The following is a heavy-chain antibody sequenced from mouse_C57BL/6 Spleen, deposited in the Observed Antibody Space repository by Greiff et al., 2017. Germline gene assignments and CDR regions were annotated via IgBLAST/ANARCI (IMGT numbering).Heavy chain of an antibody. CDR1: GYTFTGYW. CDR2: ILPGSGST. Sequence: VKLMESGAELMKPGASVKLSCKATGYTFTGYWIEWVKQRPGHGLEWIGEILPGSGSTNYNEKFKGKATFTADTSSNTAYMQLSSLTTEDSAIYYCARRGLRREWDYAMDYWGQGTSVTVAS. CDR3: ARRGLRREWDYAMDY. V-gene: IGHV1-9*01. J-gene: IGHJ4*01. D-gene: IGHD2-4*01.